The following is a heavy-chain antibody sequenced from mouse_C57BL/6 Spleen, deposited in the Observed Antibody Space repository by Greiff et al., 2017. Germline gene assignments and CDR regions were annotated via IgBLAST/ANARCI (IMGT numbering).Heavy chain of an antibody. CDR2: IYPGDGDT. J-gene: IGHJ4*01. V-gene: IGHV1-80*01. CDR3: ARTAQATYDSTMDY. Sequence: QVQLQQSGAELVKPGASVKISCKASGYAFSSYWMNWVKQRPGQGLEWIGKIYPGDGDTNYNGKFKGKATLTADKSSSTAYMQLSSLTSEDSAVYFCARTAQATYDSTMDYWGQGTTVTVSS. CDR1: GYAFSSYW. D-gene: IGHD3-2*02.